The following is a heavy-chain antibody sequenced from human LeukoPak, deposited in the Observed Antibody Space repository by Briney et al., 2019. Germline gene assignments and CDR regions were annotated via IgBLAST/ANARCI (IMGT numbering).Heavy chain of an antibody. Sequence: SETLSLTCTVSGGSISSSSYYWGWIRQPQGKGLEWIGSIYYSGSTYYNPSLKSRVTISVDTSKNQFSLKLSSVTAADTAVYYCAKQGGIAADYWGQGTLVTVSS. CDR1: GGSISSSSYY. CDR3: AKQGGIAADY. CDR2: IYYSGST. D-gene: IGHD6-13*01. J-gene: IGHJ4*02. V-gene: IGHV4-39*01.